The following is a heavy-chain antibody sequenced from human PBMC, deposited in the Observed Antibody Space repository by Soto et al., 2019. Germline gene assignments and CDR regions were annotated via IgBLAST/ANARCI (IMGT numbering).Heavy chain of an antibody. CDR3: ARHDCISTSCYYYYYYSMDV. CDR2: IIPIFDTA. J-gene: IGHJ6*02. Sequence: SVKVSCKASGYTFTSYAISWVRQAPGQGLEWMGGIIPIFDTANYAQKFQGRVTITADESTSTAYMELSSLRSEDTAVYYCARHDCISTSCYYYYYYSMDVWGQGTTVTVSS. CDR1: GYTFTSYA. V-gene: IGHV1-69*13. D-gene: IGHD2-2*01.